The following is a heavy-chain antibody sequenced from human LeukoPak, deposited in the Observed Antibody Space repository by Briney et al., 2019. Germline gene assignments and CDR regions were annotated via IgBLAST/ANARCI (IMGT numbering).Heavy chain of an antibody. CDR1: GYTFTSYG. J-gene: IGHJ5*02. CDR3: ARDRRLLGYCSSTSCYTRYFGFDP. CDR2: NSAYNGNT. Sequence: ASVKVSCKASGYTFTSYGISWVRQAPGQGLEWMGWNSAYNGNTNYAQKLQGRVTMTTDTSTSTAYMELRSLRSDDTAVYYCARDRRLLGYCSSTSCYTRYFGFDPWGQGTLVTVSS. D-gene: IGHD2-2*02. V-gene: IGHV1-18*01.